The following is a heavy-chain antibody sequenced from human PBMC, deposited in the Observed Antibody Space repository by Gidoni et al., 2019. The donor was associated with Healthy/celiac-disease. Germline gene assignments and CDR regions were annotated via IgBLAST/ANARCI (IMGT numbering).Heavy chain of an antibody. D-gene: IGHD3-10*01. Sequence: EVQLLESGGGLVQPGGSLRLSCAASGFTFSSYSMSWVRQAPGKGLEWVSAISGSGGSTYYADSVKGRFTISRDNSKNTLYLQMNSLRAEDTAVYYCAKDSEVYGSGSNNWFDPWGQGTLVTVSS. V-gene: IGHV3-23*01. CDR3: AKDSEVYGSGSNNWFDP. CDR1: GFTFSSYS. J-gene: IGHJ5*02. CDR2: ISGSGGST.